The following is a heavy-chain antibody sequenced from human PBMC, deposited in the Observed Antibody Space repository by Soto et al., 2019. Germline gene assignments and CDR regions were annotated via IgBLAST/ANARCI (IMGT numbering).Heavy chain of an antibody. CDR3: ARVSSGGAGDYYYYGMDV. CDR2: IIPILGIA. V-gene: IGHV1-69*02. D-gene: IGHD3-10*02. CDR1: GGTFSSYT. J-gene: IGHJ6*02. Sequence: QVQLVQSGAEVKKPGSSVKVSCKASGGTFSSYTISWVRQAPGQGLEWMGRIIPILGIANYAQKFQGRVTITADKSTSPADMEFSSLRSEDTAVYYCARVSSGGAGDYYYYGMDVWGQGTTFTVSS.